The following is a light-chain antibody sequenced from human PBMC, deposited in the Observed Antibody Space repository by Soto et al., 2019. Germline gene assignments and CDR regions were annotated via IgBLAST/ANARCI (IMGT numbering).Light chain of an antibody. V-gene: IGKV3-15*01. CDR2: GAS. CDR1: QSVSNN. CDR3: QQYNNWQIT. Sequence: EIVTTQSPATLSVSPGERATLSCRASQSVSNNLAWYQQKPGQAPRLLIYGASTRATGIPARFSGSGSGTDFTLTISSLQSEDFAVYYCQQYNNWQITFGGGTKVALK. J-gene: IGKJ4*01.